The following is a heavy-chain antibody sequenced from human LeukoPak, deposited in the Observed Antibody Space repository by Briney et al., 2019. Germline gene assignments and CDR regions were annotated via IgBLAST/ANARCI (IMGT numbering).Heavy chain of an antibody. D-gene: IGHD3-10*01. CDR1: GFTFSNYA. V-gene: IGHV3-23*01. CDR3: AKDIFGGNYYGSGSCYTY. J-gene: IGHJ4*02. Sequence: GGSLRLSCAASGFTFSNYATSWVRQAPGKGLEWVSAISGSGGNTYYADSVKGRFTISRDNSKNTLFLQMNSLRAEDTAVYYCAKDIFGGNYYGSGSCYTYWGQGTLVTVSS. CDR2: ISGSGGNT.